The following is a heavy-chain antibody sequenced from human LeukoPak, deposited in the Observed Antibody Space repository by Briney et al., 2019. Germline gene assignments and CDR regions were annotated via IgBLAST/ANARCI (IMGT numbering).Heavy chain of an antibody. CDR2: IYYSGST. CDR1: GGSISSYY. V-gene: IGHV4-59*12. J-gene: IGHJ6*03. D-gene: IGHD6-25*01. CDR3: AREREAPADFDYYYMDV. Sequence: PSETLSLTCTVSGGSISSYYWSWIRQPPGKGLEWIGYIYYSGSTNYNPSLTSRVTMSVDTSKNQFSLKLSSVTAADTAVYYCAREREAPADFDYYYMDVWGKGTTVTVSS.